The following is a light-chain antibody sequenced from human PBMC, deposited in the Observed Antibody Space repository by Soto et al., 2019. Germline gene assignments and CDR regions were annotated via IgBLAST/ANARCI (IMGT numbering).Light chain of an antibody. Sequence: QSVPTQPASVSGSPGQSITISCTGTSSDVGGYNYVCWYQHHPGKAPKLIISEVSNRPSGVSDRFSGSKSGNTASLTISGLQPEDEADYYCTSFTSSTTYVFGTGTKVTVL. CDR1: SSDVGGYNY. V-gene: IGLV2-14*01. CDR2: EVS. J-gene: IGLJ1*01. CDR3: TSFTSSTTYV.